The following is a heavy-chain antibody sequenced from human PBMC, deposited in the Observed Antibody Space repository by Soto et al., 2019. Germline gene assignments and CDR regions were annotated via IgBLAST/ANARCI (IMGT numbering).Heavy chain of an antibody. CDR1: GYTFTGYY. D-gene: IGHD1-7*01. Sequence: ASVKVSCKASGYTFTGYYMHWVRQAPGQGLEWMGWINPNSGGTNYAQKFQGRVTMTRDTSISTAYMELSRLRSDDTAVYYCARDLAGYNWNYRGHPTFYFDYWGQGTLVTVSS. CDR2: INPNSGGT. J-gene: IGHJ4*02. V-gene: IGHV1-2*02. CDR3: ARDLAGYNWNYRGHPTFYFDY.